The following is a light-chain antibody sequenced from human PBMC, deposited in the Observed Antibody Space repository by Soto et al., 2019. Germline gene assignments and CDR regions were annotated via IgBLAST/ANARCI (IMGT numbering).Light chain of an antibody. Sequence: DIVLAQAPGTLSLSPGESATLSCRASQSVSSSFLAWCQQKAGQAPRLLIYGASRRATGIPDRFSGSGSGTDFTLTISRLEPEDFAVYYCKQYGSSITCGQGTRREIK. J-gene: IGKJ5*01. V-gene: IGKV3-20*01. CDR3: KQYGSSIT. CDR1: QSVSSSF. CDR2: GAS.